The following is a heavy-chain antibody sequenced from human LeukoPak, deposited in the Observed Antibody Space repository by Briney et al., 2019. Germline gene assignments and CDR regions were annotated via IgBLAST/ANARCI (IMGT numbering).Heavy chain of an antibody. CDR2: MNPNSGNT. Sequence: ASVKVSCKASGYTFTSYDINWVRQATGQGLEWMGWMNPNSGNTGYAQKFQGRVTMTRNTSISTAYMELSSLRSEDTAVYYCARDSTYSGSYYTGDFDYWGQGTLVTVSS. CDR1: GYTFTSYD. J-gene: IGHJ4*02. V-gene: IGHV1-8*01. CDR3: ARDSTYSGSYYTGDFDY. D-gene: IGHD1-26*01.